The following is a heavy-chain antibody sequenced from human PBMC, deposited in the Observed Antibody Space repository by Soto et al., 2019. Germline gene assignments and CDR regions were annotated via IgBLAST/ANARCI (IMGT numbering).Heavy chain of an antibody. CDR3: ARERSYGLDY. CDR1: GYTFTSSD. CDR2: MNANSGNT. V-gene: IGHV1-8*01. Sequence: QVPLVQSGAEVQNPGASVKVSCKASGYTFTSSDINWVRQATGPVREWMGWMNANSGNTVYAPKVQGRVTMTSNTSISTSYMELSILRSEDTAVYCCARERSYGLDYWGQGNGVNASS. J-gene: IGHJ4*02. D-gene: IGHD5-18*01.